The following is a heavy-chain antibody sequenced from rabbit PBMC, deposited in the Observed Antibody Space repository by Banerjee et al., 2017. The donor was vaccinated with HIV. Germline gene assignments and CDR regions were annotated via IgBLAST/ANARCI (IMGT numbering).Heavy chain of an antibody. D-gene: IGHD6-1*01. CDR1: GFSFSSSYW. CDR3: SRSINSYVAYFDL. V-gene: IGHV1S40*01. J-gene: IGHJ4*01. Sequence: QSLEESGGDLVKPGASLTLTCTASGFSFSSSYWICWVRQAPGKGLEWIGCIYAGYSDITYYASWAKGRFTISKTSSTTVTLQMTSLTAADTATYFCSRSINSYVAYFDLWGQGTLVTVS. CDR2: IYAGYSDIT.